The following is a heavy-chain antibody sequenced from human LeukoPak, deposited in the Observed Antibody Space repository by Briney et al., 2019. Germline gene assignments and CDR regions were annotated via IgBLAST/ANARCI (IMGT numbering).Heavy chain of an antibody. CDR1: GFTDSSNY. J-gene: IGHJ4*02. CDR3: ARASFWFDYSGYYFDY. CDR2: IYSGAGT. V-gene: IGHV3-66*01. Sequence: PGGSLRHSCAASGFTDSSNYMSWVRQAPGKGLEWVSVIYSGAGTYYADSVKGRFTISRDNSKNTVYLQMNSLRAEDTAVYYCARASFWFDYSGYYFDYWGQGTLVTVSS. D-gene: IGHD2-15*01.